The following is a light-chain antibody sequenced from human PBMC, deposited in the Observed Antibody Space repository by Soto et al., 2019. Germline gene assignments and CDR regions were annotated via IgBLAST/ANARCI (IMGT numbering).Light chain of an antibody. Sequence: EFVLTHSPGTLSLSPRERATLSCRSSQSVSSYLAWYQQKPGQAPRLLIYDASSRATGIPDRFSGSGSGTDFTLTIDGLEPEDFVVYYCQQYGYSPITFGQGTRWRL. CDR3: QQYGYSPIT. V-gene: IGKV3-20*01. CDR2: DAS. CDR1: QSVSSY. J-gene: IGKJ5*01.